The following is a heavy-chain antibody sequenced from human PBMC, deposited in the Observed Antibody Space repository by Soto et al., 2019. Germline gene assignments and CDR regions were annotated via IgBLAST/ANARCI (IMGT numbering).Heavy chain of an antibody. J-gene: IGHJ6*02. Sequence: ASVKVSCKASGYTFINYYIHWVRQAPGQGLEWMGWINPNSGGTNYAQKFQGWVTMTRDTSISTAYMELSRLRSDDTAVYYCARGARSVAGNDYYYGMDVWGQGTTVTVSS. V-gene: IGHV1-2*04. CDR1: GYTFINYY. D-gene: IGHD6-19*01. CDR2: INPNSGGT. CDR3: ARGARSVAGNDYYYGMDV.